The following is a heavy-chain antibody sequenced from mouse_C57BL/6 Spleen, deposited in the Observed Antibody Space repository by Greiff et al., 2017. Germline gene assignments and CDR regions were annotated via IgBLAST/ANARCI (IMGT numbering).Heavy chain of an antibody. V-gene: IGHV14-4*01. Sequence: VQLQQPGAELVRPGASVKLSCTVSGFNIQDDYMHWVKQRPEQGLEWIGWIDPENGDTEYASKFQGKATITADTSTNTAYLQIRSLTAEAAAVYCCTTGVLRSRYFDVWGTGTTGTVSS. CDR1: GFNIQDDY. D-gene: IGHD1-1*01. J-gene: IGHJ1*03. CDR3: TTGVLRSRYFDV. CDR2: IDPENGDT.